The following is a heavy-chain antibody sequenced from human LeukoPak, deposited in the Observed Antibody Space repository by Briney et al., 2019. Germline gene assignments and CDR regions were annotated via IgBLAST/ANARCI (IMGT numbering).Heavy chain of an antibody. CDR3: ARRWNYGRNYYIDV. CDR1: GGSFSNYY. CDR2: INDSGRA. J-gene: IGHJ6*03. Sequence: SETLSLTCAVYGGSFSNYYWSWIRQPPGKGLEWIGEINDSGRANYNPSLMSRVTVSVDTSKNQFSLRLTSVTATDTAVYYCARRWNYGRNYYIDVWGNGATVSVSS. D-gene: IGHD1-7*01. V-gene: IGHV4-34*01.